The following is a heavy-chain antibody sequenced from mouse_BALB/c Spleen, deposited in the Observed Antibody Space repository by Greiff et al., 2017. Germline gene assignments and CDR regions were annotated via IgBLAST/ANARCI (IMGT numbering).Heavy chain of an antibody. Sequence: EVQLQQSGAELVKPGASVKLSCTASGFNIKDTYMHWVKQRPEQGLEWIGRIDPANGNTKYDPKFQGKATITADTSSNTAYLQLSSLTSEDTAVYYCAYYGNYWYFDVWGAGTTVTVSS. D-gene: IGHD2-1*01. CDR1: GFNIKDTY. CDR2: IDPANGNT. J-gene: IGHJ1*01. CDR3: AYYGNYWYFDV. V-gene: IGHV14-3*02.